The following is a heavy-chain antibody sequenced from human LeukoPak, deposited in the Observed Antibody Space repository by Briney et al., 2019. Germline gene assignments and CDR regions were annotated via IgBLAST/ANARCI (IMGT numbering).Heavy chain of an antibody. Sequence: ASVKVSCKASGYTFTSYGISWVRQAPGQGLEWMGWISAFNGNTNYAQKPQGRVTMTTDTSTSTAYMELRSLRSDDTAVYYCARTDGDYDFWSGYGATFDPWGQGTLVTVSS. J-gene: IGHJ5*02. D-gene: IGHD3-3*01. V-gene: IGHV1-18*01. CDR2: ISAFNGNT. CDR3: ARTDGDYDFWSGYGATFDP. CDR1: GYTFTSYG.